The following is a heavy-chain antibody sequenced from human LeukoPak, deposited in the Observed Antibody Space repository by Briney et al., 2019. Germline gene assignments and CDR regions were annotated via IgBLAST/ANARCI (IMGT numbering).Heavy chain of an antibody. Sequence: ASVKVSCKASGGTFSSYAISWVRQAPGQGLEWMGGINPIFGTANYAQKFQGRVTITADESTSTAYMELSSLRSDDTAVYYCARGYCTNGVCYRGDYWGQGTLVTVSS. V-gene: IGHV1-69*01. CDR3: ARGYCTNGVCYRGDY. CDR1: GGTFSSYA. J-gene: IGHJ4*02. CDR2: INPIFGTA. D-gene: IGHD2-8*01.